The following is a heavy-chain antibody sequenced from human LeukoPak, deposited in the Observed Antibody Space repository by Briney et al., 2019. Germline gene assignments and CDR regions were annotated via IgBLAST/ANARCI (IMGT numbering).Heavy chain of an antibody. Sequence: GGSLRLSCAASGFTFDNYGMHWVRQAPGKGLEWVAVIWYDGSNKYYADSVKGRFTISRDNSKNTLYLQMNSLRAEDTAVYYCARETDELYSSLDYWGQGTLVTVSS. CDR1: GFTFDNYG. CDR3: ARETDELYSSLDY. D-gene: IGHD6-13*01. J-gene: IGHJ4*02. V-gene: IGHV3-33*01. CDR2: IWYDGSNK.